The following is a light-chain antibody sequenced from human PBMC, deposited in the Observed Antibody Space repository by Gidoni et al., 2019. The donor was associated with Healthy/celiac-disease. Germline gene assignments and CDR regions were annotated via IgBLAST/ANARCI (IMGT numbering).Light chain of an antibody. CDR1: QSISSW. CDR2: KAS. Sequence: DIQITQSPSTLSASVGDRVTITCRASQSISSWLAWFQQKPGKAPKLLIYKASNLESGVPSRFSGSGSGTEFTLTISSLQPDDFATYSCQQYNSYPITFGQGTRLEIK. J-gene: IGKJ5*01. CDR3: QQYNSYPIT. V-gene: IGKV1-5*03.